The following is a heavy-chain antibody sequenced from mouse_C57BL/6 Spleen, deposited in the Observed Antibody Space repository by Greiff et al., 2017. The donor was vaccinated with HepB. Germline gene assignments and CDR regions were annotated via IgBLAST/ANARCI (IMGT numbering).Heavy chain of an antibody. CDR3: ARRGYFYWCFEV. Sequence: EVKLMESGGGLVQPGGSLKLSCAASGFTFSDYYMYWVRQTPEKRLEWVAYISNGGGSTYYPGTVKGRFTISRDNARNTLYMQMSRLKSEEKAMYYCARRGYFYWCFEVWGTGTTVTVSS. CDR1: GFTFSDYY. J-gene: IGHJ1*03. CDR2: ISNGGGST. V-gene: IGHV5-12*01.